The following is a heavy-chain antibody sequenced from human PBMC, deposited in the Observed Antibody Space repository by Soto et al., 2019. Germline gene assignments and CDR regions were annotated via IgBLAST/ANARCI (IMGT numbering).Heavy chain of an antibody. CDR2: IYSDGKT. D-gene: IGHD3-22*01. CDR3: ARGGGGGYYDSSGYMAV. V-gene: IGHV3-53*02. CDR1: GITVSTNY. J-gene: IGHJ4*02. Sequence: EVQLVETGGGLIQPGGSLRLSCAASGITVSTNYMSWVRQAPGKGLEWVSVIYSDGKTFYADSVKGRFTISRDNSQNTGSLQRKSLRAEGTAVYYCARGGGGGYYDSSGYMAVWGQGTLVTVSS.